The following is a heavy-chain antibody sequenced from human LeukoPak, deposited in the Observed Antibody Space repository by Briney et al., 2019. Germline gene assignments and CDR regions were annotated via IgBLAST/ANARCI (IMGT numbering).Heavy chain of an antibody. Sequence: PGGSLRLSCTASGFSFSGHWMHWARQLPGKGLVWVSRISPTGSTTSYADSVKGRFTISRDNAKNSLYLQMNSLRAEDTAVYYCARGCSGGSCYTPYYYYGMDVWGQGTTVTVSS. CDR3: ARGCSGGSCYTPYYYYGMDV. J-gene: IGHJ6*02. D-gene: IGHD2-15*01. CDR1: GFSFSGHW. V-gene: IGHV3-74*01. CDR2: ISPTGSTT.